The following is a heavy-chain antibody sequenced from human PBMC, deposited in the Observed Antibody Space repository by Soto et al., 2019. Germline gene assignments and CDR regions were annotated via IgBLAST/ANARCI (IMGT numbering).Heavy chain of an antibody. Sequence: PGGSLRLSCAASGFTFSNAWMSWVRQAPGKGLEWVGRIKSKTDGGTTDYAAPVKGRFTISRDDSKNTLYLQMNSLKTEDTAVNYCTTTDYGDYAAFYYYYYGMDVWGQGTTVTVSS. V-gene: IGHV3-15*01. D-gene: IGHD4-17*01. J-gene: IGHJ6*02. CDR3: TTTDYGDYAAFYYYYYGMDV. CDR1: GFTFSNAW. CDR2: IKSKTDGGTT.